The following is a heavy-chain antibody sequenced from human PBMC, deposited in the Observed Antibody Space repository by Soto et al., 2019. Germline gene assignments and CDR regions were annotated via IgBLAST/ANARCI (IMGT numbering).Heavy chain of an antibody. V-gene: IGHV4-59*01. CDR3: ARGTDDYNGWYFDF. J-gene: IGHJ2*01. CDR2: LYYSGST. CDR1: GGSISSNY. Sequence: SETLSLTCTVSGGSISSNYWSWIRQPPGMGLEWIGYLYYSGSTNYNPSLQSRVTISLDTSKNQFSLELTSVTTADTAVHYCARGTDDYNGWYFDFWGRGTLVTVSS. D-gene: IGHD4-4*01.